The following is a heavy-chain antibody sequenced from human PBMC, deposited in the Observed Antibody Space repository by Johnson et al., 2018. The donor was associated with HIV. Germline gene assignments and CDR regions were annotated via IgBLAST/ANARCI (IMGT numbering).Heavy chain of an antibody. CDR3: ARGMWIPEIDAIDI. J-gene: IGHJ3*02. CDR1: GFSFSDHY. V-gene: IGHV3-11*04. D-gene: IGHD5-18*01. Sequence: QVQLVESGGGLVKPGGSLRLSCAASGFSFSDHYMSWIRQAPGKGLEWVSYISSSGSTIYSADSVKGRFTVSRDNAKNSLYLQMNSLRAEDTAMYYCARGMWIPEIDAIDIWGQGTMVTVSS. CDR2: ISSSGSTI.